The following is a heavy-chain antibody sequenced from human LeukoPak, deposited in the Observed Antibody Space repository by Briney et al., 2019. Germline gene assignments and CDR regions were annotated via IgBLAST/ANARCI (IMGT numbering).Heavy chain of an antibody. Sequence: GGSLRLSCAASGFTFSRYGMYWVRQAPGKGLEWVAVISSGGTNKYYADSVKGRFTISRDNSKNTLYMQMNSLTDEDTAVYYCARDRWGESNLHNFFDPWGQGTLVTVSS. CDR1: GFTFSRYG. V-gene: IGHV3-30*03. CDR3: ARDRWGESNLHNFFDP. D-gene: IGHD3-16*01. J-gene: IGHJ5*02. CDR2: ISSGGTNK.